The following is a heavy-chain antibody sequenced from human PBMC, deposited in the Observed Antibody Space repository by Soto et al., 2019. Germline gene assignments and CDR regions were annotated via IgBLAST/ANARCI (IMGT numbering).Heavy chain of an antibody. CDR2: IIPIFGTA. J-gene: IGHJ6*02. CDR1: GGTFSSYA. V-gene: IGHV1-69*12. Sequence: QVQLVQSGAEVKKPGSSVKVSCKASGGTFSSYAISWVRQAPGQGLEWMGGIIPIFGTANYAQKFQGRVTITADESTSTAYMELSSVRSEDTAVYYCARGYCISTSFLSGMDVWRQGTTLTVSS. D-gene: IGHD2-2*01. CDR3: ARGYCISTSFLSGMDV.